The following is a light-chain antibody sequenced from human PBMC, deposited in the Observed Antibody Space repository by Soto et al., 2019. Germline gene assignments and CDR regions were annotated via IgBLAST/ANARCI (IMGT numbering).Light chain of an antibody. CDR1: QSVSSSY. Sequence: EMVLTQSPGTLSLSPGERATLSCRASQSVSSSYLAWYQQKPGQAPRLLIYGASSRATGIPDRFSGNGSGTDFSLTISRLEPEVFPGYYCQQYGSSRTFGPGTKVDIK. CDR3: QQYGSSRT. V-gene: IGKV3-20*01. CDR2: GAS. J-gene: IGKJ3*01.